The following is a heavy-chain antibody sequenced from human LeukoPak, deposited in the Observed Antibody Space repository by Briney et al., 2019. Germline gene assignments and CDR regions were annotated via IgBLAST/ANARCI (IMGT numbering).Heavy chain of an antibody. J-gene: IGHJ3*02. Sequence: GGSLRLSCAASGFSFSSYSMNWVRQAPGKGLEWLSYISSSSSTIYYADSVKGRFTISRDNAKNSLYLQMNSLRVEDTAVYFCARDNIRSFDIWGQGTMVTVSS. CDR1: GFSFSSYS. CDR2: ISSSSSTI. CDR3: ARDNIRSFDI. D-gene: IGHD3-16*01. V-gene: IGHV3-48*01.